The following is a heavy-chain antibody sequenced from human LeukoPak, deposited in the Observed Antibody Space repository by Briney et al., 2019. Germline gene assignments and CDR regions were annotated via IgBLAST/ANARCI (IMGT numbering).Heavy chain of an antibody. CDR3: AREPQLSVSTLFDY. Sequence: GGSLRLSCAASGFTFSDYYMSWIRQAPGKGLEWVSYISSSGSTIYYADSVKGRFTISRDSSKNTLFLQVDSLRAEDTAVYYCAREPQLSVSTLFDYWGQGTLVTVSS. V-gene: IGHV3-11*01. CDR2: ISSSGSTI. CDR1: GFTFSDYY. J-gene: IGHJ4*02. D-gene: IGHD5/OR15-5a*01.